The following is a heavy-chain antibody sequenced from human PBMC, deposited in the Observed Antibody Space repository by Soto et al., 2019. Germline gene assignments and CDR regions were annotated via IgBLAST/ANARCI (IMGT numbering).Heavy chain of an antibody. D-gene: IGHD3-22*01. CDR3: ARGVLVVSYYYDSSGPDAFDI. CDR1: GYTFTSYD. CDR2: MNPNSGNT. Sequence: ASVKVSCKASGYTFTSYDINWVRQATGQGLEWMGWMNPNSGNTGYAQKFQGRVTTTRNTSISTAYMELSSLRSEDTAVYYCARGVLVVSYYYDSSGPDAFDIWGQGTMVTVS. J-gene: IGHJ3*02. V-gene: IGHV1-8*01.